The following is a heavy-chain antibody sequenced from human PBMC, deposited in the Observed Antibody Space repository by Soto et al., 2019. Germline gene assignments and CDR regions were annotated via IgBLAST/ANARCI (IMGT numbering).Heavy chain of an antibody. Sequence: GWSLRLSCAASGFTFSSYAMSWVRQSPGKGLEWVSAISGSGGSTYYADSVKGRFTISRDNSKNTLYLQMNSLRAEDTAVYYCAKNPTWGVVPAAIRGWFDPWGQGTLVTVSS. J-gene: IGHJ5*02. CDR1: GFTFSSYA. CDR3: AKNPTWGVVPAAIRGWFDP. CDR2: ISGSGGST. D-gene: IGHD2-2*02. V-gene: IGHV3-23*01.